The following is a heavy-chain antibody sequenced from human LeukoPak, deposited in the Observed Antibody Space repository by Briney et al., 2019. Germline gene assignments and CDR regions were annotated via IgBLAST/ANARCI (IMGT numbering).Heavy chain of an antibody. CDR1: GYTFTSYD. J-gene: IGHJ5*02. Sequence: ASVKVSCKASGYTFTSYDINWVRQATGQGLEWMGWMNPNRGNTGYAQKFQGRVTMTRNTSISTAYMELSSLRSEDTAVYHCARVPVLYSSGWYWFDPWGQGTLVTVSS. CDR2: MNPNRGNT. CDR3: ARVPVLYSSGWYWFDP. D-gene: IGHD6-19*01. V-gene: IGHV1-8*01.